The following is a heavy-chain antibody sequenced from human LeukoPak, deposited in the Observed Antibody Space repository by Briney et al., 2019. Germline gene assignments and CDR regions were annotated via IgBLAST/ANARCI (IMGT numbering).Heavy chain of an antibody. Sequence: PSETLSLTCTVSGGSISSSSYYWGWVRQPPGTGLEWIGSIYYSGSTYYNPSLKSRVTISVDTSKNQFSLKLSSVTAADTAVYYCARRDGSGSYDEPWGQGTLVTVSS. D-gene: IGHD3-10*01. CDR1: GGSISSSSYY. V-gene: IGHV4-39*01. J-gene: IGHJ5*02. CDR2: IYYSGST. CDR3: ARRDGSGSYDEP.